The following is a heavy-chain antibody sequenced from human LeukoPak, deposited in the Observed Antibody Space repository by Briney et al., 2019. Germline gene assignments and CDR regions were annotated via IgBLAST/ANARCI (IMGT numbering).Heavy chain of an antibody. J-gene: IGHJ4*02. CDR1: GGSISSYY. D-gene: IGHD4-17*01. CDR3: ARILGYGDERYFDY. V-gene: IGHV4-59*08. CDR2: INYSWDT. Sequence: SETLSLTCTVSGGSISSYYWSWIRQPPGKGLEWIGYINYSWDTNYNPSLKSRVTISVDTSKNQFSLKLSSVTAADTAVYYCARILGYGDERYFDYWGQGTLVTVSS.